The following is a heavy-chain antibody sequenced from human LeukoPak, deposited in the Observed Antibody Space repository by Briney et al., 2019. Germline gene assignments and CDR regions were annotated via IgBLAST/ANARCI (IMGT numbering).Heavy chain of an antibody. CDR2: IYYSGST. D-gene: IGHD6-13*01. CDR1: GGSISSNKYY. J-gene: IGHJ6*03. V-gene: IGHV4-39*07. CDR3: ARGQQLTYYYYYYMDV. Sequence: SETLSLTCTVSGGSISSNKYYWGWIRQPPGKGLEWIGSIYYSGSTYYNPTLKSRVTIFVDTSKNQFSLKLSSVTAADTAVYYCARGQQLTYYYYYYMDVWGKGTTVTVSS.